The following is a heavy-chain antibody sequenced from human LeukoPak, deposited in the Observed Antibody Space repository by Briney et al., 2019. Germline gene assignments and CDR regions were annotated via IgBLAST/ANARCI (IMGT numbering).Heavy chain of an antibody. CDR3: AGYCSSTSCYHRYSSPDY. D-gene: IGHD2-2*01. J-gene: IGHJ4*02. V-gene: IGHV4-4*07. CDR2: IYTSGST. CDR1: GGSISSYY. Sequence: PSETLSLTCTVSGGSISSYYWSWIRQPAGKGLEWIGRIYTSGSTNYNPSLKSRVTMSVDTSKNQFSLKLSSVTAADTAVYYCAGYCSSTSCYHRYSSPDYWGQGTLVTVSS.